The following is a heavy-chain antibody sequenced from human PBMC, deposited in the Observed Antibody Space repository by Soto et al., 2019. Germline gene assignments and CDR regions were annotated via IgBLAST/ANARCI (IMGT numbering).Heavy chain of an antibody. CDR3: ARVPFVYCSDSSCYANDY. CDR2: IKQDGSEK. CDR1: GFTFSSYW. Sequence: GGSLRLSCAASGFTFSSYWMTWVRQAPGKGLEWVANIKQDGSEKYFVDSVKGRFTISRDNAKNSLYLHMNSLRAEDTAVYYCARVPFVYCSDSSCYANDYWGQGTLVTVSS. J-gene: IGHJ4*02. V-gene: IGHV3-7*01. D-gene: IGHD2-2*01.